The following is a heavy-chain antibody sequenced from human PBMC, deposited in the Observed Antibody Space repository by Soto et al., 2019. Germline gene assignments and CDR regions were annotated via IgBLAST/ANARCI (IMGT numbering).Heavy chain of an antibody. CDR3: ARLTVTTYHFDY. CDR2: IDWDDDR. J-gene: IGHJ4*02. CDR1: GFSLSTTGMC. V-gene: IGHV2-70*11. D-gene: IGHD4-17*01. Sequence: SGPTLVNPTQTLTLTCTFSGFSLSTTGMCVNWIRQPPVKALEWLARIDWDDDRYYNTSLKTRLTISKDTSKNQVVLTMTNMDPVDTATYYCARLTVTTYHFDYWGQGALVTVSS.